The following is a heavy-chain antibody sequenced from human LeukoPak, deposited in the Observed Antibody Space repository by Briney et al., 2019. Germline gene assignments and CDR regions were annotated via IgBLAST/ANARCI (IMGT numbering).Heavy chain of an antibody. J-gene: IGHJ3*02. CDR1: GYTFTSYG. Sequence: ASVKVSCKASGYTFTSYGISWVRQAPGQGLEWMGWISAYNGHKLYAPELQGRVTMTTDTSTSTAYMELRSLRSDDTAVYYCARGDYYDSSGYYEDDAFDIWGQGTMVTVSS. CDR3: ARGDYYDSSGYYEDDAFDI. CDR2: ISAYNGHK. D-gene: IGHD3-22*01. V-gene: IGHV1-18*01.